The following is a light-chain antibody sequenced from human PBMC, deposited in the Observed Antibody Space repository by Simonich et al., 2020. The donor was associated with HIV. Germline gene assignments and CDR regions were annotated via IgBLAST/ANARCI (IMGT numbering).Light chain of an antibody. CDR3: QQLNSYPPFT. CDR2: VAS. CDR1: QGISNY. Sequence: IQLTQSPSFLSASVGDRVTLTCRASQGISNYLAWYQQKPGKAPKLLIYVASTLQSGVPSRFSGSGSGTEFTLTISSLQPEDFATYYCQQLNSYPPFTFGPGTKVDIK. V-gene: IGKV1-9*01. J-gene: IGKJ3*01.